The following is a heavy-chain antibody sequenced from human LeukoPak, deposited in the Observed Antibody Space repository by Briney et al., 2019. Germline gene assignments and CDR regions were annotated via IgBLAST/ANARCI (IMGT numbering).Heavy chain of an antibody. CDR1: GFSFIGSF. D-gene: IGHD3-10*01. J-gene: IGHJ4*02. CDR2: IYSDGRSL. Sequence: PGGSLRLSCAGPGFSFIGSFLQSVRQTPGKGLVWISRIYSDGRSLTYADSVKGRFTISRDIPKNMLYLQMNSLRADDTGVYYFASGRGLGEFALASFDSWGQGTLDTVSS. CDR3: ASGRGLGEFALASFDS. V-gene: IGHV3-74*01.